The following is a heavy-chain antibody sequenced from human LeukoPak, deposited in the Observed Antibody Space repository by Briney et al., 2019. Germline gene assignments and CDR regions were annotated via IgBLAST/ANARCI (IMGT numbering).Heavy chain of an antibody. CDR2: ISYDGSNK. J-gene: IGHJ4*02. V-gene: IGHV3-30*01. Sequence: GGSLRLSCAASGFTFSSYAMHWVRQPPGKGLEWVAVISYDGSNKYYADSVKGRFTISRDNSKNTLYLQMNSLRAEDTAVYYCARERNSYYYDSSGYRYWGQGTLVPVSS. CDR1: GFTFSSYA. CDR3: ARERNSYYYDSSGYRY. D-gene: IGHD3-22*01.